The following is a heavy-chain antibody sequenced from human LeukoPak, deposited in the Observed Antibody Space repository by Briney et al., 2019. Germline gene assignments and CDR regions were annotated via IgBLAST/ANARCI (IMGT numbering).Heavy chain of an antibody. CDR1: GFTFSSYA. J-gene: IGHJ4*02. D-gene: IGHD2-2*01. CDR2: ISYDGSNK. CDR3: ARGSTRDRRPY. V-gene: IGHV3-30-3*01. Sequence: GRSLRLSCAASGFTFSSYAMHWVRQAPGKGLEWVAVISYDGSNKYYADSVKGRFTISRDNSKDTLYLQMNSLRAEDTAVYYCARGSTRDRRPYWGQGTLVTVSS.